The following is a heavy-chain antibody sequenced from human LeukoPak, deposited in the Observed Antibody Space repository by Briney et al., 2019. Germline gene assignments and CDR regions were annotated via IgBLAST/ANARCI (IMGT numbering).Heavy chain of an antibody. V-gene: IGHV1-8*01. D-gene: IGHD6-13*01. J-gene: IGHJ6*02. CDR1: GYTFTSYD. Sequence: ASVKVSCKASGYTFTSYDINWVRQATGQGLEWMGWMNPNSGNTGYAQKFQGRVTMTRNTPISTAYMELSSLRSEDTAVYYCARKDGYSSSWYYYYYYGMDVWGQGTTVTVSS. CDR2: MNPNSGNT. CDR3: ARKDGYSSSWYYYYYYGMDV.